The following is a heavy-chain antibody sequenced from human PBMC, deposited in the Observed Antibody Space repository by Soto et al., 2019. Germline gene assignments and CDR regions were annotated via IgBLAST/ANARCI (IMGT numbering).Heavy chain of an antibody. V-gene: IGHV1-2*04. J-gene: IGHJ3*02. CDR2: INPNSGGT. Sequence: ASVKVSCKASGYTFTGYYMHWVRQAPGQGLEWMGWINPNSGGTNYAQKFQGWVTMTRDTSISTAYMELSRLRSDDTAVYYCVRDRGWFGEFHDAFDIWGQGTMVTVSS. CDR1: GYTFTGYY. D-gene: IGHD3-10*01. CDR3: VRDRGWFGEFHDAFDI.